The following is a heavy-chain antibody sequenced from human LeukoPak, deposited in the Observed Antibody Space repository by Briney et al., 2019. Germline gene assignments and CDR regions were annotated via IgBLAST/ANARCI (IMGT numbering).Heavy chain of an antibody. Sequence: PGGSLRLSCAASGFTFSSYGMHWVRQAPGTGLEWVAVISYDGSNKYYADSVKGRFTISRDNSRNTLYLQMNSLRAEDTAVYYCAKELRKVNTRYYYYYGMDVWGKGTTVTVSS. D-gene: IGHD1/OR15-1a*01. CDR1: GFTFSSYG. CDR3: AKELRKVNTRYYYYYGMDV. J-gene: IGHJ6*04. V-gene: IGHV3-30*18. CDR2: ISYDGSNK.